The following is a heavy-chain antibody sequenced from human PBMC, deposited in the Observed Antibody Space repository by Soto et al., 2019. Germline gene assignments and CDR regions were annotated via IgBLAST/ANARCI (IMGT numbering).Heavy chain of an antibody. CDR2: ISAYNGNT. CDR1: GYTFTSYG. CDR3: ASSNYDYVWGSYRL. V-gene: IGHV1-18*01. Sequence: QVQLVQSGAEVKKPGASVKVSCKASGYTFTSYGISWVRQAPGQGLEWMGWISAYNGNTNYAQKLQGRVTMTTDTSTSTAYMGLRSLRSDDTAVYYCASSNYDYVWGSYRLWGQGTLVTVSS. J-gene: IGHJ4*02. D-gene: IGHD3-16*02.